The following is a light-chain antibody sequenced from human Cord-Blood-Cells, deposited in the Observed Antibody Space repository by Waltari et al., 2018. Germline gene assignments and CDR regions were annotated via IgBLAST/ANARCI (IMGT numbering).Light chain of an antibody. CDR3: LLSYSGAWV. V-gene: IGLV7-46*01. J-gene: IGLJ3*02. Sequence: QAVVTQEPSLPVSPGGTVTLTCGSSTGAVTSGHYPYWFQQKPGQAPRTLMYDTSNKPSWTPARFSGSLLGGKAALTLSGAQPEDEAEYYCLLSYSGAWVFGGGTKLTVL. CDR2: DTS. CDR1: TGAVTSGHY.